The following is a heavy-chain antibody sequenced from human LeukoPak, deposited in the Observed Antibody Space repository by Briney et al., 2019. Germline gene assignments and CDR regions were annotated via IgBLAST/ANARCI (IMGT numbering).Heavy chain of an antibody. V-gene: IGHV3-9*01. CDR1: GFTFDDYG. CDR3: AKDNGYSSSWYDY. CDR2: MSWNSASV. Sequence: GGSLRLSWEAAGFTFDDYGMRWGRQAAGEWREWVSTMSWNSASVGYVDSVKGRFTISRDNAKNHVYLQMNTLTPEDTALYYCAKDNGYSSSWYDYWGQGTMVTVSS. D-gene: IGHD6-13*01. J-gene: IGHJ4*02.